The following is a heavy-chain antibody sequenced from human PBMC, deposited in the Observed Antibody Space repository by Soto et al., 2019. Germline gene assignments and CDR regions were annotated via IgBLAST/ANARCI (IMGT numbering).Heavy chain of an antibody. CDR2: INSDGSDS. J-gene: IGHJ4*02. Sequence: GGSLIFSCAASGFTFSSYWMHWVRQAPGKGLVWVSRINSDGSDSTHADSVKGRFTISRDNAKNTLYLQMNSLRAEDTAVYFCVRDDPGLGMDYWGLGTLVTVSS. D-gene: IGHD1-26*01. V-gene: IGHV3-74*01. CDR3: VRDDPGLGMDY. CDR1: GFTFSSYW.